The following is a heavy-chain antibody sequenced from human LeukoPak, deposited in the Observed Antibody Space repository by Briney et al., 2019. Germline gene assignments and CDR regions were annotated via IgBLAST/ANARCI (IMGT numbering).Heavy chain of an antibody. V-gene: IGHV4-38-2*02. J-gene: IGHJ4*02. CDR2: IYHSGST. CDR3: ARGRFPDY. Sequence: SETLSLTCTVSGYSISSGYYWGWIRQPPGKGLEWIGSIYHSGSTYYNPSLKSRVTISVDTSKNQFSLKLSSVTAADTAVYYCARGRFPDYWGQGTLLTVSS. CDR1: GYSISSGYY.